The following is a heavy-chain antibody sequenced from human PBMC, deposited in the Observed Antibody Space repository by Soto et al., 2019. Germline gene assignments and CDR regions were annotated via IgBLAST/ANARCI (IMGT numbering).Heavy chain of an antibody. D-gene: IGHD6-13*01. V-gene: IGHV3-30-3*01. CDR3: ARGYSSSSAAFDY. CDR1: GFTFSSYA. CDR2: ISYDGSNK. Sequence: PGGSLRLSCAASGFTFSSYAMHWVRQAPGKGLEWVAVISYDGSNKYYADSVKGRFTISRDNSKNTLYLQMNSLRPEDTAVYYCARGYSSSSAAFDYWGQGTLVTVSS. J-gene: IGHJ4*02.